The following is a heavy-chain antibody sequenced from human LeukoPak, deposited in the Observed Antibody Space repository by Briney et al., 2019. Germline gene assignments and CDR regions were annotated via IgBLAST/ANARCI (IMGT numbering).Heavy chain of an antibody. D-gene: IGHD2-8*01. J-gene: IGHJ6*03. CDR3: ARIAYCTNGVCYPAYYYYYMDV. CDR1: GGSFSGYY. V-gene: IGHV4-34*01. CDR2: INHSGST. Sequence: SETLSLTCAVYGGSFSGYYWSWIRQPPGKGLEWIGEINHSGSTNHNPSLKSRVTISVDTSKNQFSLKLSSVTAADTAVYYCARIAYCTNGVCYPAYYYYYMDVWGKGTTVTVSS.